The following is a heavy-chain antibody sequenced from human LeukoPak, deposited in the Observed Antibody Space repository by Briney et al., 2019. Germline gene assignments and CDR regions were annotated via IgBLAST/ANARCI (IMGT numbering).Heavy chain of an antibody. Sequence: GGSLRLSCAASGFPFSSYAMSWVRQAPGKGLEWLSALSGSGFSTFYADSVKGRFTISRDNSKNTLYLQMNSLRAEDTAVYYCAKDWIRRSSGWGQGTLVTVSS. J-gene: IGHJ4*02. CDR2: LSGSGFST. V-gene: IGHV3-23*01. CDR3: AKDWIRRSSG. CDR1: GFPFSSYA. D-gene: IGHD6-19*01.